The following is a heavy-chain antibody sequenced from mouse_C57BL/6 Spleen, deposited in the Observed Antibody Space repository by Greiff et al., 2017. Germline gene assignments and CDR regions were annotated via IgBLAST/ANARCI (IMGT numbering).Heavy chain of an antibody. CDR3: AREGGYYDYYAMDY. CDR2: IYPGDGDT. D-gene: IGHD2-3*01. J-gene: IGHJ4*01. Sequence: QVQLKESGPELVKPGASVKISCKASGYAFSSSWMNWVKQRPGKGLEWIGRIYPGDGDTNYNGKFKGKATLTADKSSSTAYMQLSSLTSEDSAVYFCAREGGYYDYYAMDYWGQGTSVTVSS. V-gene: IGHV1-82*01. CDR1: GYAFSSSW.